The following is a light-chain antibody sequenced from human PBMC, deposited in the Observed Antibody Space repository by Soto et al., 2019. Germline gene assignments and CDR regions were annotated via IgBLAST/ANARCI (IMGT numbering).Light chain of an antibody. CDR2: RVS. CDR1: KSLVYSDGNTH. J-gene: IGKJ1*01. CDR3: TQGRHWART. V-gene: IGKV2-30*01. Sequence: DVVLTQSPLSLPVNFGQPASISCRSSKSLVYSDGNTHLSWFHQRPGQSPRRLIYRVSSRDCGGPGGFSRSGSGTDFALGISRVEAEDVGIYFCTQGRHWARTFGQGAKVEVK.